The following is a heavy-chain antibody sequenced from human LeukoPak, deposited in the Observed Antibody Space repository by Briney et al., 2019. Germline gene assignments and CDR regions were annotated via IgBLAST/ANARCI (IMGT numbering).Heavy chain of an antibody. CDR2: ISSSSSYI. CDR3: ARDGSAYYGSGSYQPSDY. J-gene: IGHJ4*02. Sequence: GGSLRLSCAASGFTFSSYSMNWVRQAPGKGLEWVSSISSSSSYIYYADSVKGRFTISRDNAKNSLYLQMNSLRAEDTAVYYCARDGSAYYGSGSYQPSDYWGQGTLVTVSS. CDR1: GFTFSSYS. D-gene: IGHD3-10*01. V-gene: IGHV3-21*04.